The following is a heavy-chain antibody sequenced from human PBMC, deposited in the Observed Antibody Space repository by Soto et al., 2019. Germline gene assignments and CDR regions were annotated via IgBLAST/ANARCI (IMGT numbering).Heavy chain of an antibody. CDR2: ISACSGNT. Sequence: QVQLVQSGAEVKKPGASVKVSCKDSGYTCTSYGIRWVRQAPGQGLEWMGWISACSGNTNYAQKLQGRVTVTTDTSTSTADMELMSPRSNDAAVYYCARDGARSWELDYWGQGTLVTVSS. V-gene: IGHV1-18*04. CDR3: ARDGARSWELDY. D-gene: IGHD6-13*01. J-gene: IGHJ4*02. CDR1: GYTCTSYG.